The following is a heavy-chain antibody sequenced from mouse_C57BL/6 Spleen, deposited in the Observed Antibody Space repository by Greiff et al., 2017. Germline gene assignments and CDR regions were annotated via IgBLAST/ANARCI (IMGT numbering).Heavy chain of an antibody. V-gene: IGHV5-4*01. D-gene: IGHD2-4*01. CDR2: ISDGGSYT. CDR3: ARDRGLRLGAMDY. Sequence: EVQVVESGGGLVKPGGSLKLSCAASGFTFSSYAMSWVRQTPEKRLEWVATISDGGSYTYYPDNVKGRFTISRDNAKNNLYLQMSHLKSEDTAMYYCARDRGLRLGAMDYWGQGTSVTVSS. CDR1: GFTFSSYA. J-gene: IGHJ4*01.